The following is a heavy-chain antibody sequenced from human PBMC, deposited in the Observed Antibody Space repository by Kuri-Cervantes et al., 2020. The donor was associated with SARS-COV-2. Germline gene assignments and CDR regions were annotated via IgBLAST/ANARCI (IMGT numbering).Heavy chain of an antibody. V-gene: IGHV3-21*01. J-gene: IGHJ4*02. CDR3: ARVEWLLPDY. D-gene: IGHD3-22*01. Sequence: GESLKISCAASGFTFSSYSMNWVRQAPGKGLEWVSSISSSSSYIYYADSVKGRFTISRDTAENSLYLQMNSLRAEDTAVYYCARVEWLLPDYWGQGTLVTVSS. CDR2: ISSSSSYI. CDR1: GFTFSSYS.